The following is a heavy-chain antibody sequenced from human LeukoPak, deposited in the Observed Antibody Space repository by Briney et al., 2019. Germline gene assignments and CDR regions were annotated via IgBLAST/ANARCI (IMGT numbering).Heavy chain of an antibody. CDR3: GRGIYSSPSDFDY. V-gene: IGHV1-69*05. D-gene: IGHD6-6*01. CDR1: GGPFSSYA. Sequence: EASVKVSCKATGGPFSSYAISWVRQAPGQGLEWMGGIIPIFGTANYAQKFQGRVPITTEESTSTAYMELSSLRSGDLAGDSWGRGIYSSPSDFDYWGQGTLPTVRS. CDR2: IIPIFGTA. J-gene: IGHJ4*02.